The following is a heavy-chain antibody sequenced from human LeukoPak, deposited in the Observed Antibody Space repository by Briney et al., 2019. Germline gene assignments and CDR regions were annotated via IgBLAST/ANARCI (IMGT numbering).Heavy chain of an antibody. D-gene: IGHD2-2*01. CDR3: ARVSLGYCSSTSCHRGRWFDP. CDR1: GFTFSSYW. Sequence: GGSLRLSCEASGFTFSSYWMHWVRQAPGKGLVWVSRIKSDGSNYYADSVKGRFTISRGNAKNTLYLQMNSLRAEDTAVYYCARVSLGYCSSTSCHRGRWFDPWGQGTLVTVSS. V-gene: IGHV3-74*01. CDR2: IKSDGSN. J-gene: IGHJ5*02.